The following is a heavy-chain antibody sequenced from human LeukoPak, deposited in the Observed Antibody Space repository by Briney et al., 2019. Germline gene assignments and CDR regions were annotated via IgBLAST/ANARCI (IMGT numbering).Heavy chain of an antibody. CDR3: AREGTYDILTGYSTSFDSFDI. V-gene: IGHV4-59*01. D-gene: IGHD3-9*01. Sequence: SETLSLTCTVSGGSISNYYWNWIRQFPGKGLEWIGYISHSGSTNYSPSLESRVTISVDPSKNQFSLKVISVTAADAAVYYCAREGTYDILTGYSTSFDSFDIWGQGKMVTVSS. J-gene: IGHJ3*02. CDR2: ISHSGST. CDR1: GGSISNYY.